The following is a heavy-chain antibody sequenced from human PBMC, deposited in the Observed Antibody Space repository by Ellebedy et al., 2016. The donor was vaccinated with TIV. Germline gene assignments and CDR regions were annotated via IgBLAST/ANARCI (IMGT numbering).Heavy chain of an antibody. D-gene: IGHD3-10*01. V-gene: IGHV4-34*01. J-gene: IGHJ4*02. CDR2: INHRGST. Sequence: SETLSLTCAVYGGSFSTYYWSWIRQPPGEGLEWIGEINHRGSTNYNPSLKSRVTISVDTSKNQFSLKLRFVTAADTAVYYCARGLQGRITLVRGQNYFDFWGPGTLVTVSS. CDR3: ARGLQGRITLVRGQNYFDF. CDR1: GGSFSTYY.